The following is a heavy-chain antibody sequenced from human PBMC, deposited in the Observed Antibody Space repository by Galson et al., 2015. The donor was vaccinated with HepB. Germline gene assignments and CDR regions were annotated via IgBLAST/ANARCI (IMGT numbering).Heavy chain of an antibody. V-gene: IGHV3-30*18. CDR2: ISYDGSNK. CDR1: GFTFSSYG. CDR3: AKERWSSDPVGGAFEI. J-gene: IGHJ3*02. D-gene: IGHD6-19*01. Sequence: SLRLSCAASGFTFSSYGMHWVRQAPGKGLEWVAVISYDGSNKYYADSVKGRFTISRDNSKNTLYLQMNSLRAEDTAVYYCAKERWSSDPVGGAFEIWGQGTMVTVSS.